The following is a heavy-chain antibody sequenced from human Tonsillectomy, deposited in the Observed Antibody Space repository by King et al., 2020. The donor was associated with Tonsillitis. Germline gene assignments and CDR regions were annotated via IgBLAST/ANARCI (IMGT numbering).Heavy chain of an antibody. Sequence: VQLQESGPGLVKPSGTLSLSCAVSGGSISSNNWWSWVRQPPGKGLEWIGEIYHSGSTNYTPSLKSRVTISVDKSKNQFSLKLSSVTAADTAVYYCARVRGISGTKFDFWGQGTLVTVSS. CDR1: GGSISSNNW. V-gene: IGHV4-4*02. D-gene: IGHD1-14*01. J-gene: IGHJ4*02. CDR3: ARVRGISGTKFDF. CDR2: IYHSGST.